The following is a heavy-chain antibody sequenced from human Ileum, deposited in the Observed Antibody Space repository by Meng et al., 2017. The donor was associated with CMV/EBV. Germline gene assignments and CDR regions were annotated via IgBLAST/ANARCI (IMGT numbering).Heavy chain of an antibody. Sequence: SNGMHGVRQAPGKGLEWVAVISYDGGNKYYADSVKGRFTISRDNSKNTLFLHMNSLRAEDTAVYYCAKDPNYLGYDSSGYGYYFHYWGQGTLVTVSS. CDR2: ISYDGGNK. J-gene: IGHJ4*02. D-gene: IGHD3-22*01. CDR3: AKDPNYLGYDSSGYGYYFHY. CDR1: SNG. V-gene: IGHV3-30*18.